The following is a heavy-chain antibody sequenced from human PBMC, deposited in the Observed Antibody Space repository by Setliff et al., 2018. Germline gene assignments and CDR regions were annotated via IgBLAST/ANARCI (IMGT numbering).Heavy chain of an antibody. V-gene: IGHV1-69*05. CDR1: GATFSSHG. CDR2: TIPLFGTT. Sequence: SVKVSCKASGATFSSHGVSWVRQAPGQGLEWMGGTIPLFGTTDYAQKFHGRVTIITDESTSTAYMELSRLTSDDTAVYYCAREGVDTRSSTDYRYYMDVWGQGTTVTVSS. CDR3: AREGVDTRSSTDYRYYMDV. J-gene: IGHJ6*03. D-gene: IGHD2-15*01.